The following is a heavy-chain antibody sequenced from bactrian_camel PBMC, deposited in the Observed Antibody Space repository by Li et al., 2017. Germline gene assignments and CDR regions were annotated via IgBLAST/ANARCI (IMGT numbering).Heavy chain of an antibody. CDR2: VSAGGRNT. Sequence: QLVESGGGLVQPGGSLKLSCAASGFTFSNNWSHWVRQGPGTGLEWVSTVSAGGRNTYYEDSVKGRFTISKDNAKNMVYLQMNSLKPEYTAVYYCVRPGENGGTFGYWGQGTQVTVS. V-gene: IGHV3S25*01. D-gene: IGHD6*01. J-gene: IGHJ6*01. CDR3: VRPGENGGTFGY. CDR1: GFTFSNNW.